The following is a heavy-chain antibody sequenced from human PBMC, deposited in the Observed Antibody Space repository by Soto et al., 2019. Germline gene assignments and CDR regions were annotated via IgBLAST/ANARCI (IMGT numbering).Heavy chain of an antibody. Sequence: GGSLRLSCAASGFTFSNYWMHWGRQAPGKGLVWVSRINIDGRTTTYADSVKGRFTISRDNAENTMYLQMNSLRAEDTAVYFCARVGNGHYQYYIWGQGSLVPGS. D-gene: IGHD4-17*01. CDR3: ARVGNGHYQYYI. CDR2: INIDGRTT. V-gene: IGHV3-74*01. CDR1: GFTFSNYW. J-gene: IGHJ4*02.